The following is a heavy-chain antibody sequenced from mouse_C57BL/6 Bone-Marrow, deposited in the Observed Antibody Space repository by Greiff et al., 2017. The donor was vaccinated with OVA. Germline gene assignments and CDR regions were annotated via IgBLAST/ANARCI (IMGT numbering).Heavy chain of an antibody. J-gene: IGHJ2*01. V-gene: IGHV1-56*01. CDR1: GYTFTSHW. CDR3: ERGRGVTAETAYYFDY. D-gene: IGHD2-2*01. Sequence: QVQLQQSGPELVRPGASVKISCKAPGYTFTSHWMQWVRQRPGQGLVWIGEIFPGSGSTYYNEKFKGKATLTVDTSSRTAYMQLSSLTSEASAVYSCERGRGVTAETAYYFDYWGQGTTLTVSA. CDR2: IFPGSGST.